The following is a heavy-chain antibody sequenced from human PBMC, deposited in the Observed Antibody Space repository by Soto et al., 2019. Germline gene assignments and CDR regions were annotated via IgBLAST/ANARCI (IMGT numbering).Heavy chain of an antibody. V-gene: IGHV4-59*01. D-gene: IGHD1-26*01. J-gene: IGHJ4*02. CDR3: AREGGGYRFDY. CDR2: IFYSGNT. CDR1: RGANSAFY. Sequence: PSETLSLTCTVSRGANSAFYWSWIRQPPGKGLEWLGYIFYSGNTKYNPFLKSRVTISVDPSKNQFSLRLSSVTAADTAIYYCAREGGGYRFDYWGQGTLVTVSS.